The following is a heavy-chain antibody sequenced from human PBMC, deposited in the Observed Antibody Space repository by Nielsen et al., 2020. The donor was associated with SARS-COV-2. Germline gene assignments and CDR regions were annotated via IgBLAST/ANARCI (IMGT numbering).Heavy chain of an antibody. Sequence: ASVKVSCKVSGYTLSELSIHWVRQAPGKGLEWMGGFDPGDAETVYAQKFQGRITMTEDTSADTAYMDLSSLRTEDTAVYYCATSLVAAIFGVLDYWGPGTLVTGSS. D-gene: IGHD3-3*01. V-gene: IGHV1-24*01. J-gene: IGHJ4*02. CDR3: ATSLVAAIFGVLDY. CDR2: FDPGDAET. CDR1: GYTLSELS.